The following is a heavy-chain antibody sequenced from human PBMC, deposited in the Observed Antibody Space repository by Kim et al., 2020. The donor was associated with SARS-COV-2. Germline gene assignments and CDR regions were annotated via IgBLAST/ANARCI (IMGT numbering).Heavy chain of an antibody. J-gene: IGHJ4*02. CDR2: ISYDGSNK. CDR1: GFTFSSYA. D-gene: IGHD6-19*01. CDR3: ARDHGWLGRNDY. Sequence: GGSLRLSCAASGFTFSSYAMHWVRQAPGKGLEWVAVISYDGSNKYYADSVKGRFTISRDNSKNTLYLQMNSLRAEDTAVYYCARDHGWLGRNDYWGQGTLVTVSS. V-gene: IGHV3-30-3*01.